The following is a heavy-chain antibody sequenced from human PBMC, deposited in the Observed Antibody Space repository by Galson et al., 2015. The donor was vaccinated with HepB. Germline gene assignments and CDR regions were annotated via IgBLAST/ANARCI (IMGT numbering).Heavy chain of an antibody. V-gene: IGHV5-51*01. J-gene: IGHJ3*02. Sequence: QSGAEVKKPGESLKISCKGSGYSFASDWIAWVRQMPGKGLEWMGIIYPSDSATTYSPSFQGQVTISVDKSINTAYLHWSSLKASDTAMYYYARQGNVDTLMEAAFDIWGQGTLVTVSS. D-gene: IGHD5-18*01. CDR3: ARQGNVDTLMEAAFDI. CDR1: GYSFASDW. CDR2: IYPSDSAT.